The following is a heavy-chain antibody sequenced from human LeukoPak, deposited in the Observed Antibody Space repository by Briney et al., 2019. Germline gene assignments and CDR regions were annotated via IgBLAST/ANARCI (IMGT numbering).Heavy chain of an antibody. D-gene: IGHD6-19*01. V-gene: IGHV6-1*01. CDR2: TYYRSKWYN. CDR3: ARSVADLDY. CDR1: GDSVSSTSAA. Sequence: SQTLSLTCAISGDSVSSTSAAWNWIGQSPSRGLEWLGRTYYRSKWYNEYAVSVKRRLTINPDTSKNQFSLQLNSVTPEDTAVYYRARSVADLDYWGQGTLATVSS. J-gene: IGHJ4*02.